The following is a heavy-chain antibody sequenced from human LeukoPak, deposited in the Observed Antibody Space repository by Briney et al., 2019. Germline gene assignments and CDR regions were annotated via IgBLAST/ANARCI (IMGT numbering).Heavy chain of an antibody. CDR1: GFTFSSYA. D-gene: IGHD4-23*01. CDR2: ISGSGSTT. Sequence: GGSLRLSCAASGFTFSSYAMGWVRQAPGKGLEWVSTISGSGSTTYYADSVKGRFTISRDNSKNTLYLQMNSLRAEDTAVYYCAKQSSPKLLGYFDYWGQGTLVTVSS. CDR3: AKQSSPKLLGYFDY. V-gene: IGHV3-23*01. J-gene: IGHJ4*02.